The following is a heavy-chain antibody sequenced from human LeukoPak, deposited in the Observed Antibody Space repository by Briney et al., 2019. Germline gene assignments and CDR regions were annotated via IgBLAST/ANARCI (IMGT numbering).Heavy chain of an antibody. V-gene: IGHV3-21*01. CDR2: ISSSSSYI. CDR1: RFTFSSYK. D-gene: IGHD6-19*01. Sequence: GGSLRLSCAASRFTFSSYKVNWVRQAPGKGLEWVSSISSSSSYIHYADSVKGRFTISRDNARNSLYLQMNSLRAEDTAVYYCARESGSGEFDYWGQGTLVTVSS. J-gene: IGHJ4*02. CDR3: ARESGSGEFDY.